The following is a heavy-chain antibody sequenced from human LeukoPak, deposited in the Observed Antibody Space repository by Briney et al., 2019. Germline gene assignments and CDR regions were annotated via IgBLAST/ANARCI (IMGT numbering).Heavy chain of an antibody. V-gene: IGHV1-69*04. CDR3: ARVGTVSKAGDY. CDR2: IIPILGIA. Sequence: SVKVSCKASGYTFTSYAISWVRQAPGQGLEWMGRIIPILGIANYAQKFQGRVTITADKSTSTAYMELSSLRSEDTAVYYCARVGTVSKAGDYWGQGTLVTVSS. D-gene: IGHD4-17*01. J-gene: IGHJ4*02. CDR1: GYTFTSYA.